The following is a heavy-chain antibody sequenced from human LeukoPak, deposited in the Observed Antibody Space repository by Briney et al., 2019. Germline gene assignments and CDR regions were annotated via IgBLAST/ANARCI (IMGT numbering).Heavy chain of an antibody. CDR3: ARDFGDSGSYRGSEYFQH. D-gene: IGHD1-26*01. V-gene: IGHV1-18*01. CDR2: NGNT. Sequence: NGNTNYAQKLQGRVTMTTDTSTSTAYMELRSLRSDDTAVYYCARDFGDSGSYRGSEYFQHWGQGTLVTVSS. J-gene: IGHJ1*01.